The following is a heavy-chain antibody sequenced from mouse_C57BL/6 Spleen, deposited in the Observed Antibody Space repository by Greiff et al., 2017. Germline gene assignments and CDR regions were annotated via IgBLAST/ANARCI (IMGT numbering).Heavy chain of an antibody. CDR1: GFSLTSYG. J-gene: IGHJ4*01. V-gene: IGHV2-2*01. CDR3: ARGDYAMDY. Sequence: VQLQQSGPGLVQPSQSLSITCTVSGFSLTSYGVHWVRQSPGKGLEWLGVIWSGGSSAYYAAFISRLSISKDKSNSQVCFKMNSLQADDTAIYYCARGDYAMDYWGQGTSVTVSS. CDR2: IWSGGSS.